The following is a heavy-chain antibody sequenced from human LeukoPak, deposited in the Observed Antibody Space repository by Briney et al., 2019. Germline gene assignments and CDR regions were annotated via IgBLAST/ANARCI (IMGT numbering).Heavy chain of an antibody. J-gene: IGHJ5*02. CDR2: IYYSGST. CDR1: GGSVSSGSYY. CDR3: ASANRGYYYDSSGYS. D-gene: IGHD3-22*01. V-gene: IGHV4-61*01. Sequence: SETLSLTCTVSGGSVSSGSYYWSWIRQPPGKGLEWIGYIYYSGSTNYNPSLKSRVTISVDTSKNQFSLKLSSVTAADTAVYYCASANRGYYYDSSGYSWGQGTLVTVSS.